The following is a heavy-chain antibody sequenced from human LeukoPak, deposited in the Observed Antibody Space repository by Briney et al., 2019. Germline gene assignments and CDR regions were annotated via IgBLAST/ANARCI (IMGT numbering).Heavy chain of an antibody. V-gene: IGHV3-21*01. D-gene: IGHD1-26*01. CDR3: ARYGGSYGSGYYYMDV. J-gene: IGHJ6*03. CDR1: GFTFSSYS. Sequence: GGSLRLSCAASGFTFSSYSMNWVRQAPGKGLEWVSSISSSSSYIYYADSVKGRFTIPRDNAKNSLYLQMNSLRAEDTAVYYCARYGGSYGSGYYYMDVWGKGTTVTVSS. CDR2: ISSSSSYI.